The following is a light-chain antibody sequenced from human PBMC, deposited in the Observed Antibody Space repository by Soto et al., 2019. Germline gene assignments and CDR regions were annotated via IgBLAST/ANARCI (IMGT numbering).Light chain of an antibody. Sequence: QSVLTQPPSASGTPGQRVTISCSGSSPNIGINAVNWYQQLPGTAPKLVIYDNNQRPSGVPDRFSGSKSGISASLAISGLQSEDEADYSCAAWDDSLNGLVFGTGTKLTVL. V-gene: IGLV1-44*01. J-gene: IGLJ1*01. CDR2: DNN. CDR3: AAWDDSLNGLV. CDR1: SPNIGINA.